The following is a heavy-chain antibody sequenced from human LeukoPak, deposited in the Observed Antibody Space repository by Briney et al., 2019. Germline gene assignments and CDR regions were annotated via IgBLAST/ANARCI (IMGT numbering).Heavy chain of an antibody. Sequence: ASVKVPCKASGYTFTGYYMHWVRQAPGQGLEWMGWINPNSGGTNYAQKFQGRVTMTRDTSISTAYMELSRLRSDDTAVYYCARTIAARRVLDYWGQGTLVTVSS. CDR1: GYTFTGYY. CDR2: INPNSGGT. J-gene: IGHJ4*02. CDR3: ARTIAARRVLDY. V-gene: IGHV1-2*02. D-gene: IGHD6-6*01.